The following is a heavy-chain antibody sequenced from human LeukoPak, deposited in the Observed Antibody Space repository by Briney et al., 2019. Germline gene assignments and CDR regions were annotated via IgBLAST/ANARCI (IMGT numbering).Heavy chain of an antibody. D-gene: IGHD3-16*01. CDR1: GGSFSGYY. J-gene: IGHJ4*02. CDR3: AREATLGVFDY. CDR2: INHSGST. V-gene: IGHV4-34*01. Sequence: SETLSLTCAVYGGSFSGYYWSWIRQPPGKGLEWIGEINHSGSTNYNPSLKSRVTISVDTSKNHFSLKLNSVTAADTAVYYCAREATLGVFDYWGQGTLVTVSS.